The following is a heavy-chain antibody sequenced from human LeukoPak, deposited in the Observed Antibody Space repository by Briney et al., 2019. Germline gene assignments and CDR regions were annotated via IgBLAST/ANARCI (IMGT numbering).Heavy chain of an antibody. J-gene: IGHJ4*02. V-gene: IGHV3-30*03. CDR1: GFTFSSYG. CDR2: ISYDGSNK. CDR3: ARDGDSDYIFSYYFDY. Sequence: GRSLRLSCAASGFTFSSYGMHWVRQAPGKGLEWVAVISYDGSNKYYADSVKGRFTISRDNSKNTLYLQMNSLRAEDTAVYYCARDGDSDYIFSYYFDYWGQGTLVTVSS. D-gene: IGHD2-21*02.